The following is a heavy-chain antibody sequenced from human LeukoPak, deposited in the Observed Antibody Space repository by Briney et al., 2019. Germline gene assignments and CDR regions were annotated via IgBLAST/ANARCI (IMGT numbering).Heavy chain of an antibody. Sequence: GGSLRLSCAASGLTSSSHGMHWVRQAPGKGLAWVAVVGGNAHTKFYADSVKGRFTISRDNSKNTLYLEVNSLRDEDTAVYYCAKEGAWGNWYFDLWGRGALVTVSS. CDR2: VGGNAHTK. J-gene: IGHJ2*01. CDR3: AKEGAWGNWYFDL. D-gene: IGHD3-16*01. V-gene: IGHV3-30*02. CDR1: GLTSSSHG.